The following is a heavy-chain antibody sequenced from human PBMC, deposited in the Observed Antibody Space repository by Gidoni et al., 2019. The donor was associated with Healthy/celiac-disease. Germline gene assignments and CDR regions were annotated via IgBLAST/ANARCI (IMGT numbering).Heavy chain of an antibody. V-gene: IGHV4-34*01. D-gene: IGHD3-22*01. Sequence: QVQLQQWGAGLLKPSETLSLTCAVYGGSFSGYYWSWIRQPPGKGLEWIGEINHSGSTNYNPSLKSRVTISVDTSKNQFSLKLSSVTAADTAVYYCARGTKCYYYDSSGYFGYGGQGTLVTVSS. J-gene: IGHJ4*02. CDR1: GGSFSGYY. CDR3: ARGTKCYYYDSSGYFGY. CDR2: INHSGST.